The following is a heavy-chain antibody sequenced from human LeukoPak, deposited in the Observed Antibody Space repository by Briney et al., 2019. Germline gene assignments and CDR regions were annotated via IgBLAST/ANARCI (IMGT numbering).Heavy chain of an antibody. V-gene: IGHV1-3*04. CDR2: INTGNGNT. CDR1: GYTFTSYG. CDR3: ARAWTPDIAVAGIFDS. D-gene: IGHD6-19*01. Sequence: ASVKVSCKASGYTFTSYGISWVRQAPGQSLEWMGWINTGNGNTKYSQNFQGRVTITRDTSASTAYIDLTSLRSEDTAVYYCARAWTPDIAVAGIFDSWGQGALVTVSS. J-gene: IGHJ4*02.